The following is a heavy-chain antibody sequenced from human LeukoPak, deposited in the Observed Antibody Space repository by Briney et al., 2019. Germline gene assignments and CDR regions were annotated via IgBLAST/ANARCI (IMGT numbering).Heavy chain of an antibody. Sequence: PGGSLRLSFAASGFTFSSYSMNWVRQAPGKGLEWVSYISSSSSTIYYADSVKGRFTISIDNAKNSLYLQMNSLRAEDTAVYYCARDSCSSTSCYTINDYWGQGTLVTVSS. V-gene: IGHV3-48*01. J-gene: IGHJ4*02. CDR1: GFTFSSYS. D-gene: IGHD2-2*02. CDR2: ISSSSSTI. CDR3: ARDSCSSTSCYTINDY.